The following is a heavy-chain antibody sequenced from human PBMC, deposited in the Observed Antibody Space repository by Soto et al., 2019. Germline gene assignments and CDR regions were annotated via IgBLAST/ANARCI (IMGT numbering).Heavy chain of an antibody. V-gene: IGHV4-39*01. CDR2: IYYSGST. CDR3: ARNEAGWYFDS. CDR1: RGSISSGTNY. Sequence: SETLSLTCTVSRGSISSGTNYWAWIRQPPGKGLEWIANIYYSGSTFYNPSLKSRVTISLDTSKNQFSLKLRSVTAADTAVDYCARNEAGWYFDSWGQGTLVTLSS. J-gene: IGHJ4*02.